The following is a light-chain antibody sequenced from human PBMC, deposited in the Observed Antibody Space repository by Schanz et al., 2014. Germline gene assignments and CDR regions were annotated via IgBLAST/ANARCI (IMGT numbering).Light chain of an antibody. CDR2: GAS. J-gene: IGKJ4*01. V-gene: IGKV3-20*01. CDR1: QSVSSSY. CDR3: QQYNNWPPIT. Sequence: ETVLTQSPGTLSLSPGERATLSCRASQSVSSSYLAWYQQKPGQAPRLLIYGASSRATGIPDRFSGSGSGTEFTLTISSLQSEDFAVYYCQQYNNWPPITFGGGTKVEIK.